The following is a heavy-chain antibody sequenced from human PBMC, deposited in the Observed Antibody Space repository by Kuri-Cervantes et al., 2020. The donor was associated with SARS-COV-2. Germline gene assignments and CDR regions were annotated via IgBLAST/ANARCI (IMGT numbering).Heavy chain of an antibody. CDR1: GFTFSSYS. D-gene: IGHD1-26*01. CDR2: ISSSSSYI. CDR3: ARALPEGVGATSRRRGFDY. Sequence: GESLKISCAASGFTFSSYSMNWVRQAPGKGLEWVSSISSSSSYIYYADSVKGRFTISRDNAKNSLYLQMNSLRAEDTAVYYCARALPEGVGATSRRRGFDYWGQGTLVTSPQ. V-gene: IGHV3-21*01. J-gene: IGHJ4*02.